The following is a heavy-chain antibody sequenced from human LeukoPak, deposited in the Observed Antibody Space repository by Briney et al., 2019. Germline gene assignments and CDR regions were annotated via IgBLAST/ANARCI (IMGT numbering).Heavy chain of an antibody. D-gene: IGHD6-6*01. CDR3: ARSNSSSSGWGYYYYYMDV. J-gene: IGHJ6*03. Sequence: GGSLRLSCAASGFTVSSNYMSWVRQAPGKGLEWVSVIYSGGSTYYADSVKGRFTISRDNSKNTLYLQMNSLRAEDTAVYYCARSNSSSSGWGYYYYYMDVWGKGTTVTVSS. CDR1: GFTVSSNY. CDR2: IYSGGST. V-gene: IGHV3-53*01.